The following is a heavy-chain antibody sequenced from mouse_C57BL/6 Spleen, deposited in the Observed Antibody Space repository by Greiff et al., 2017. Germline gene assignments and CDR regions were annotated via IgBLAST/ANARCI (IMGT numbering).Heavy chain of an antibody. CDR3: ARDYYGSSSFDY. V-gene: IGHV1-54*01. D-gene: IGHD1-1*01. CDR2: INPGSGGT. J-gene: IGHJ2*01. Sequence: QVQLQQSGAELVRPGTSVKVSCKASGYAFTNYLIEWVKQRPGQGLEWIGVINPGSGGTNYNEKFKGTATLTADKSSSTAYMQLSSLTSEDSAVYFCARDYYGSSSFDYWGQGTTLTVSS. CDR1: GYAFTNYL.